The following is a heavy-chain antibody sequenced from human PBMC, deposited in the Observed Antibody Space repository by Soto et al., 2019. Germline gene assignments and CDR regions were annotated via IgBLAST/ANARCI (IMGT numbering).Heavy chain of an antibody. Sequence: GGSLRLSCAASRFTFSNSDVNWVHQAPGKGLEWVSGVSWNGSRPHYADSVKGRFIISRDNSRNTLYLQMNSLRAEDTAVYYCARDSTVVPFFLRNWFDPWGQGTLVTVSS. J-gene: IGHJ5*02. D-gene: IGHD4-17*01. CDR2: VSWNGSRP. V-gene: IGHV3-35*01. CDR3: ARDSTVVPFFLRNWFDP. CDR1: RFTFSNSD.